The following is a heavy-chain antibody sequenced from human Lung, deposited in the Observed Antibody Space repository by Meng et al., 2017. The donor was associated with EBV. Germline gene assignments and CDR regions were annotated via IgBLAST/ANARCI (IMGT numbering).Heavy chain of an antibody. J-gene: IGHJ4*02. V-gene: IGHV7-4-1*02. D-gene: IGHD1-14*01. CDR2: MNTKTGNP. CDR3: ARDDNGAPDY. Sequence: QGHLVKFGSELKKPGASGKVSCKASGYTFTRHAINWVRQAPGQGLEWMGWMNTKTGNPTYAQGFTGRFVFSLDTSVSTAYLQISSLKAEDTAMYYCARDDNGAPDYWGQGTLVTVSS. CDR1: GYTFTRHA.